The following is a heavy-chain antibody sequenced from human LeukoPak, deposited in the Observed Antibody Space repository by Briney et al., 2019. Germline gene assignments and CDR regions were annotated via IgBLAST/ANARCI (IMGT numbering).Heavy chain of an antibody. CDR1: EFTFSNYW. CDR2: IRSKAYGGTT. J-gene: IGHJ4*02. V-gene: IGHV3-49*04. Sequence: GGSLRLSCAASEFTFSNYWMSWVRQAPGKGLEWVGFIRSKAYGGTTEYAASEKGRFTISRDDSKSIAYLQMNSLKTEDTAVYYCTRDPGSSWHYFDYWGQGTLVTVSS. CDR3: TRDPGSSWHYFDY. D-gene: IGHD6-13*01.